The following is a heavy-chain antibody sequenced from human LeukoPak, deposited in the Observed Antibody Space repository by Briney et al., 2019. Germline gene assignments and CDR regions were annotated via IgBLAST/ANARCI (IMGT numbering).Heavy chain of an antibody. CDR3: ATRDIVVVVAATENFDY. CDR2: ISGSGGST. Sequence: GGSLRLSCAASGFTFSSYAMGWVRQAPGKGLEWVSAISGSGGSTYYADSVKGRFTISRDNSKNTLYLQMNSLRAEDTAVYYCATRDIVVVVAATENFDYWGQGTLVTVSS. CDR1: GFTFSSYA. D-gene: IGHD2-15*01. J-gene: IGHJ4*02. V-gene: IGHV3-23*01.